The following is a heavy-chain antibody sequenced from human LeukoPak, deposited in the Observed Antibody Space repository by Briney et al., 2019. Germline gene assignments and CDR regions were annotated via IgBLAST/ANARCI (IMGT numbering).Heavy chain of an antibody. V-gene: IGHV3-23*01. CDR1: GGSFSGYY. Sequence: ETLSLTCAVYGGSFSGYYWSWIRQPPGKGLEWVSAISGSGGSTYYADSVKGRFTISRDNSKNTLYLQMNSLRAEDTAVYYCAKDGVVVPAAMGFDYWGQGTLVTVSS. CDR2: ISGSGGST. D-gene: IGHD2-2*01. J-gene: IGHJ4*02. CDR3: AKDGVVVPAAMGFDY.